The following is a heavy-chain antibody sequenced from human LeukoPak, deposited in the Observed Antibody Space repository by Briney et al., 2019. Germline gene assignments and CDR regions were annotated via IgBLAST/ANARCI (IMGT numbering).Heavy chain of an antibody. V-gene: IGHV1-69*05. CDR1: GGTFSSYA. J-gene: IGHJ5*02. Sequence: GASVKVSCKASGGTFSSYAISWVRQAPGQGLEWMGGIIPIFGTANYAQKFQGRVTITTDESTSTAYMELSSLRSEDTAVYYCARGGRGYSSGWGPEIISTTDFLWWFDPWGQGTLVTVSS. D-gene: IGHD6-19*01. CDR2: IIPIFGTA. CDR3: ARGGRGYSSGWGPEIISTTDFLWWFDP.